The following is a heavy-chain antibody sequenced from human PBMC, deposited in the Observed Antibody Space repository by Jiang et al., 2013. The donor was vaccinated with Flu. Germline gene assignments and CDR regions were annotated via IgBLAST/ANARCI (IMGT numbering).Heavy chain of an antibody. CDR3: ARDVPSREMATIMGDFDY. V-gene: IGHV1-2*02. D-gene: IGHD5-24*01. CDR1: GYTFNDYY. Sequence: CKASGYTFNDYYMHWVRQAPGQGLEWVGSINPNSGDTGYAPKFRGRVTMTRDTSISTVYMELGRLGSDDTAVYYCARDVPSREMATIMGDFDYWGQGTLVTVSS. J-gene: IGHJ4*02. CDR2: INPNSGDT.